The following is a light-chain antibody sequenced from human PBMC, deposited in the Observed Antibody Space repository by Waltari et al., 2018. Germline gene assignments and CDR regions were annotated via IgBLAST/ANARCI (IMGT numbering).Light chain of an antibody. CDR3: QHYVSLPAT. CDR2: GAS. CDR1: QSVSRT. Sequence: EIVLTQSPGTLFLSPGEGATLSCRASQSVSRTLAWYQQKPGQAPRLLIYGASRGATGIPDRFSGSGSGTDFSLTISRLEPDDSAVYFCQHYVSLPATFGQGTKVEIK. V-gene: IGKV3-20*01. J-gene: IGKJ1*01.